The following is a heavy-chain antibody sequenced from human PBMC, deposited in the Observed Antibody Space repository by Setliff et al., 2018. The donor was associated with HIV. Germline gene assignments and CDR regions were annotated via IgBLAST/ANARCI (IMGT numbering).Heavy chain of an antibody. D-gene: IGHD3-10*01. CDR3: ARRIDDSGSFPDKNWFDT. Sequence: SETLSLTCTVSGDSISSYSWNWIRQSPGGGLEWIGFIFSSGSTKYNPSLQSRVTMSIDTSKNQFSLRLTSVTAADTAVYYCARRIDDSGSFPDKNWFDTWGQGSLGTVPQ. CDR2: IFSSGST. CDR1: GDSISSYS. V-gene: IGHV4-4*09. J-gene: IGHJ5*02.